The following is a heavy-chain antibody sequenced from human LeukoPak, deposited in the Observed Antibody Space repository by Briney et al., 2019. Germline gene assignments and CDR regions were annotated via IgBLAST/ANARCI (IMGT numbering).Heavy chain of an antibody. V-gene: IGHV4-4*07. J-gene: IGHJ3*01. Sequence: PSETLSLTCSVSGVSVNNYYWNWIRQPAGKGLEWIGRIYSTGSTDYNPSLKSRVTTSVDTSQNQFSLNMSSVTAADTAVYYCARRVAGPNDAFDVWGQGTMVTVSS. D-gene: IGHD6-19*01. CDR1: GVSVNNYY. CDR2: IYSTGST. CDR3: ARRVAGPNDAFDV.